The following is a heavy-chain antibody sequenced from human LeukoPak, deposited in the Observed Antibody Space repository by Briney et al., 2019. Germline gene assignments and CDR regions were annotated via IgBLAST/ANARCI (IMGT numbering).Heavy chain of an antibody. D-gene: IGHD2-8*01. CDR1: GYSFTSYW. V-gene: IGHV5-51*01. Sequence: GESLQISCKGSGYSFTSYWIGWVRQMPGKGLEWMGIIYPGDSDTRYSPSFQGQVTISADKSISTAYLQWSSLKASDTAMYYCARTKTLGPRGRYYYYYYMDVWGKGTTVTVSS. CDR3: ARTKTLGPRGRYYYYYYMDV. J-gene: IGHJ6*03. CDR2: IYPGDSDT.